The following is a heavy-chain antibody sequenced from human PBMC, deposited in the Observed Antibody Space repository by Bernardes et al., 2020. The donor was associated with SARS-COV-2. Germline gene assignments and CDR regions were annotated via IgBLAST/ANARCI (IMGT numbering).Heavy chain of an antibody. CDR2: IYSDGST. D-gene: IGHD5-12*01. Sequence: GGSLRLSCVVSGFTVTSDYMTWVRQAPGKGLEWVSVIYSDGSTYYSDSARGRFTISRDDRKNTLYLQMNSLRVEDTAVYYCARRRVARRDYFDLWGQGTLVTVSS. CDR3: ARRRVARRDYFDL. V-gene: IGHV3-66*01. CDR1: GFTVTSDY. J-gene: IGHJ4*02.